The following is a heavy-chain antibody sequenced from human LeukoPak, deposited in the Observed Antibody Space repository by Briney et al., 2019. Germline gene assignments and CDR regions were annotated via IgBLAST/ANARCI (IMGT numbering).Heavy chain of an antibody. CDR1: GYTFTSYS. J-gene: IGHJ6*02. CDR2: INPNSGGT. Sequence: ASVNVSCKASGYTFTSYSMHWVRQAPGQGLEWMGVINPNSGGTNYAQKFQGRVTMTRDTSISTVYIELSRVTSDDAAVYYCARDSNGWQLDLYYYGMDVWGQGTTVTVSS. V-gene: IGHV1-2*02. CDR3: ARDSNGWQLDLYYYGMDV. D-gene: IGHD6-19*01.